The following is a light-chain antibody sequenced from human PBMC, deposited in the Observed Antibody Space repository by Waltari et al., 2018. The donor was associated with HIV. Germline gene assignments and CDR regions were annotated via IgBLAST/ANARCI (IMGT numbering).Light chain of an antibody. CDR3: HSSDSSGSHVV. CDR1: SLRSYY. J-gene: IGLJ2*01. CDR2: GRN. Sequence: SSELTQDPSVSVALGQTVRITCQGDSLRSYYASWYKQKSGQAPVVVVFGRNYRPSGIPARFSGSSSGNTATLTITGAQADDEADYYCHSSDSSGSHVVFGGGTKVTVL. V-gene: IGLV3-19*01.